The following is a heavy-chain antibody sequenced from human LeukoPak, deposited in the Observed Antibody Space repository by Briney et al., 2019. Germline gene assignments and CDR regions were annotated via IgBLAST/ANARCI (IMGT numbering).Heavy chain of an antibody. CDR3: ARTYCSSTSCRNGYYYMDV. CDR2: IYHSGST. J-gene: IGHJ6*03. CDR1: GHSINTDYY. Sequence: PSETLSLTCTVSGHSINTDYYWAWVRQPPGKGLEWIGSIYHSGSTYYGPALKGRVTISVDTSKNQFSLKLSSVTAADTAVYYCARTYCSSTSCRNGYYYMDVWGKGTTVTVSS. V-gene: IGHV4-38-2*02. D-gene: IGHD2-2*01.